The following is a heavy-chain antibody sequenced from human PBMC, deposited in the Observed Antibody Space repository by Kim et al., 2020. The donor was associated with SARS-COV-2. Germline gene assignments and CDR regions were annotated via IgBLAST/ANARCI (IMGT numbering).Heavy chain of an antibody. Sequence: SPSFEGQVTISADKSINTAYLQWASLKASDTAIYYCARGRVPGNSAAFDIWGQGTMVTVSS. CDR3: ARGRVPGNSAAFDI. V-gene: IGHV5-51*01. J-gene: IGHJ3*02. D-gene: IGHD6-19*01.